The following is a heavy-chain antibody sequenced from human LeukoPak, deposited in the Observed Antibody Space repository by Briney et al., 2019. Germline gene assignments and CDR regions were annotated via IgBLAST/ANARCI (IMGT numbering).Heavy chain of an antibody. CDR2: IYKTGST. D-gene: IGHD4/OR15-4a*01. Sequence: SETLSLTCTVSGVSIRSYFWSWIRQPAGKGMEWIGRIYKTGSTNYNPALKSRVTMSLDTSKNQFSLRLTSVTAADTAVYYCARGKYQFLEGAFDWFDPWGQGTLVTVSS. V-gene: IGHV4-4*07. CDR3: ARGKYQFLEGAFDWFDP. J-gene: IGHJ5*02. CDR1: GVSIRSYF.